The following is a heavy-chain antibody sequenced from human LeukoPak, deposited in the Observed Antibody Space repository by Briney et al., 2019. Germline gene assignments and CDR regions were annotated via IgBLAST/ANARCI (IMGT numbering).Heavy chain of an antibody. J-gene: IGHJ4*02. D-gene: IGHD7-27*01. CDR2: ISQDGSET. V-gene: IGHV3-7*01. CDR1: GFTFNSFF. CDR3: VRDLGHSRHYFEY. Sequence: GGSLRLSCAASGFTFNSFFLTWVRLTPGRELEWVACISQDGSETFYMDSVRGRFTISRDNTKSSLYLQMNSLRAEDTAVYFCVRDLGHSRHYFEYWGQGALVTVSS.